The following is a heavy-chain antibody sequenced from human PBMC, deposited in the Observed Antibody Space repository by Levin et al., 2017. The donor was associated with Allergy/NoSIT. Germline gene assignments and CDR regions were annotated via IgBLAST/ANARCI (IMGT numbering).Heavy chain of an antibody. Sequence: VASVKVSCKASGYTFTTYAMHWVRQAPGQGLQWMGLINAGNGDTRYSQKLQGRVTLTSATSASTAYMELNSLRSEDTAVYYCAREGISGTLSLDYWGRGTLVTVSS. D-gene: IGHD1-7*01. CDR2: INAGNGDT. V-gene: IGHV1-3*01. J-gene: IGHJ4*02. CDR1: GYTFTTYA. CDR3: AREGISGTLSLDY.